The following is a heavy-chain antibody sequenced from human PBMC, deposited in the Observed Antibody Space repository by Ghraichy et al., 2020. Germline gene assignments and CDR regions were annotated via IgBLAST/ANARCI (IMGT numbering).Heavy chain of an antibody. V-gene: IGHV4-59*01. D-gene: IGHD3-3*01. CDR2: IYYSGST. Sequence: TLSLTCTVSVGSIISYYWSCIRQPPGKGLEWIWYIYYSGSTNYNPSLKSRVTISVDTSKNQFSLKLSSVTAADTAVYYCARGYDFWSGSLYYYYMDVWGKGNTVTVSS. J-gene: IGHJ6*03. CDR3: ARGYDFWSGSLYYYYMDV. CDR1: VGSIISYY.